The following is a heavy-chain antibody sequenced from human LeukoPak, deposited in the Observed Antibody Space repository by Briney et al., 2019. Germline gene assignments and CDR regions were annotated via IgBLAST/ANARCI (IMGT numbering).Heavy chain of an antibody. V-gene: IGHV3-7*01. Sequence: GGTLRLSCEASRLNFRTYVMGWVRQAPGKGLEWVANINQDGSEKYYVDSVKGRFTISRDNAKNSLYLQMNSLRAEDTAVYYCARDSHPSQIPAAIEFWFDPWGQGTLVTVSS. CDR3: ARDSHPSQIPAAIEFWFDP. CDR2: INQDGSEK. D-gene: IGHD2-2*01. J-gene: IGHJ5*02. CDR1: RLNFRTYV.